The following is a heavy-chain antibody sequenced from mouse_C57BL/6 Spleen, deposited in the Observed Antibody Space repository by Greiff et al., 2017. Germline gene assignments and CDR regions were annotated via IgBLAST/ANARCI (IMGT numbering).Heavy chain of an antibody. J-gene: IGHJ4*01. CDR1: GFTFTDYY. V-gene: IGHV7-3*01. Sequence: EVQLVESGGGLVQPGGSLSLSCAASGFTFTDYYMSWVRQPPGKALEWLGFIRNKANGYTTEYSASVKGRFTISRDNSQSILYLQMNALRAEDSATYYCATGGLRRSYAMDYWGQGTSVTVSS. CDR2: IRNKANGYTT. CDR3: ATGGLRRSYAMDY. D-gene: IGHD2-4*01.